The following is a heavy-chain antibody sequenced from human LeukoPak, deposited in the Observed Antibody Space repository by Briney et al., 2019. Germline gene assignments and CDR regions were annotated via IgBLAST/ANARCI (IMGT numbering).Heavy chain of an antibody. D-gene: IGHD3-10*01. J-gene: IGHJ3*02. V-gene: IGHV4-61*02. CDR1: RDSISNGDYY. CDR2: IYTSGST. CDR3: ARDQWFGEPRAFDI. Sequence: NPSETLSLTCTVSRDSISNGDYYWNWIRQSPGKGLEWIGRIYTSGSTNYNPSLKSRVTMSVDTSKNQFSLKLSSVTAADTAVCYCARDQWFGEPRAFDIWGQGTMVAVSS.